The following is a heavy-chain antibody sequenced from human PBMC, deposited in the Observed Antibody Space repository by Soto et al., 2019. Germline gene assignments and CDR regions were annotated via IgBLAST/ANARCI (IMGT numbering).Heavy chain of an antibody. CDR3: AREVGATSIADY. J-gene: IGHJ4*02. CDR1: GGSVSSGSYY. CDR2: IYYSGST. Sequence: SETLSLTCTVSGGSVSSGSYYWSWIRQPPGKGLEWIGYIYYSGSTNYKPSLKSRVTISVDTSKNQFSLKLSSVTAADTAVYYCAREVGATSIADYWGQGTMVTVSS. V-gene: IGHV4-61*01. D-gene: IGHD1-26*01.